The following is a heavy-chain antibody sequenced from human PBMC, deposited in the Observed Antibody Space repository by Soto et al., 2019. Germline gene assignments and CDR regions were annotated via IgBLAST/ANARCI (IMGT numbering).Heavy chain of an antibody. CDR1: GGSISGSYYY. CDR3: ATSQKGYNWNYFDH. J-gene: IGHJ4*02. CDR2: VFYAGFT. V-gene: IGHV4-39*01. D-gene: IGHD1-20*01. Sequence: SETLSLTCAVSGGSISGSYYYWAWLRQSPGKGPEWIGSVFYAGFTSYNPSLESRVSVSVDTSKSQFSLKLSAVTAADTAVYYCATSQKGYNWNYFDHWGQGALVTVSS.